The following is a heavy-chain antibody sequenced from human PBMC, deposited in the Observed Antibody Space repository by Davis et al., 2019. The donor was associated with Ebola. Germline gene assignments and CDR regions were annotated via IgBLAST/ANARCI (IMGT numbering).Heavy chain of an antibody. Sequence: MPSETLSLTCAVYGGSFSGYYWSWIRQPPGKGLEWIGEINHSGSTNYNPSLKSRVTISVDTSKNQFSLKLNSVTPEDTAVYYCAREGSSWLRGEPSVYGMDVWGQGTTVTVSS. J-gene: IGHJ6*02. CDR2: INHSGST. V-gene: IGHV4-34*01. CDR3: AREGSSWLRGEPSVYGMDV. CDR1: GGSFSGYY. D-gene: IGHD6-13*01.